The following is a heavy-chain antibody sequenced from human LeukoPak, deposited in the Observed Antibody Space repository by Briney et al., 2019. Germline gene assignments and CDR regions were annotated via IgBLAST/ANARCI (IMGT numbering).Heavy chain of an antibody. CDR2: INHSGST. CDR3: ARGVRAAAAPEYWFDP. V-gene: IGHV4-34*01. Sequence: PSETLSLTCALYGGSSSGYYWSWIRQPPGKGLEWIGEINHSGSTNYNPSLKSRVTISVDTSKNQFSLKLSSVTAADTPVYYCARGVRAAAAPEYWFDPWGQGTLVTVSS. D-gene: IGHD6-13*01. CDR1: GGSSSGYY. J-gene: IGHJ5*02.